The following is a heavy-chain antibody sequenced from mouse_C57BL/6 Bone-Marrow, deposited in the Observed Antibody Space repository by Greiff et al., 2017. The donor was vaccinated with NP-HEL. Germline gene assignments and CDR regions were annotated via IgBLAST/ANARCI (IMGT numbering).Heavy chain of an antibody. V-gene: IGHV1-72*01. J-gene: IGHJ2*01. Sequence: VQLQQPGAELVKPGASVKLSCKASGYTFTSYLMHWVKQRPGRGFEWIGRIDPNSGGTKYNDKFKSKATLTVDKPSSTAYMQLNSLTSEDSEVYYCARYYYGSSSFDYWGQGTTLTVSS. CDR2: IDPNSGGT. CDR1: GYTFTSYL. D-gene: IGHD1-1*01. CDR3: ARYYYGSSSFDY.